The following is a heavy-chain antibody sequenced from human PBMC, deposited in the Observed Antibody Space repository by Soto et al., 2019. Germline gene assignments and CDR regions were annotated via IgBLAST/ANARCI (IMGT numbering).Heavy chain of an antibody. CDR1: GYSFTSYW. CDR2: IYPGDSDT. Sequence: GESLKISCKGSGYSFTSYWIGWVRQMPGKGLEWMGIIYPGDSDTRYSPSFQGQVTISADKSISTAYLQWSSLKASDTAMYYCARAVSSHIVVVTAIPVAFDIWGQGTMVTVSS. J-gene: IGHJ3*02. V-gene: IGHV5-51*01. D-gene: IGHD2-21*02. CDR3: ARAVSSHIVVVTAIPVAFDI.